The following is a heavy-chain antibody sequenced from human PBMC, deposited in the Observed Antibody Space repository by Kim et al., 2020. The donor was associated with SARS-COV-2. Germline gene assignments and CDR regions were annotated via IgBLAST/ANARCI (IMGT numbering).Heavy chain of an antibody. V-gene: IGHV1-3*01. Sequence: ASVKVSCKASGYTFTSYAFHWVRQAPVQRLEWMGWIDADNGNTKYSQKFQGRVTITRDTSASTAYMELSSLRSEDTAVYYCARNDDYWGQGTLVTVSS. CDR2: IDADNGNT. CDR3: ARNDDY. CDR1: GYTFTSYA. J-gene: IGHJ4*02.